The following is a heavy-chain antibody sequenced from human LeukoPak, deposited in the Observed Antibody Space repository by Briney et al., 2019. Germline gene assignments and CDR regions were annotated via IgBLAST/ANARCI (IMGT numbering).Heavy chain of an antibody. D-gene: IGHD6-13*01. CDR2: IYYSGST. J-gene: IGHJ5*02. V-gene: IGHV4-61*08. CDR1: GGSISSGGYY. Sequence: SETLSLTCTVSGGSISSGGYYWSWIRQPPGKGLEWIGYIYYSGSTNYNPSLKSRVTISVDTSKNQFSLKLSSVTAADTAVYYCAREGQQLVNWFDPWGQGTLVTVSS. CDR3: AREGQQLVNWFDP.